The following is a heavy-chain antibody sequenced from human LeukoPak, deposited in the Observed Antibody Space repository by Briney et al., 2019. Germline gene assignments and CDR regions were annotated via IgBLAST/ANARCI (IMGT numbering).Heavy chain of an antibody. D-gene: IGHD1-26*01. CDR1: GGSLRSTNS. CDR3: ARVSSGSYYFYS. J-gene: IGHJ4*02. CDR2: IYHRGST. V-gene: IGHV4-4*02. Sequence: SETLSLTSAIPGGSLRSTNSWSWARQPPGKGLEWIGTIYHRGSTNYSPTLKSPDTISVDKTKNKLSLKVTSVTAPDTAVYYSARVSSGSYYFYSWGQGTLVTVSS.